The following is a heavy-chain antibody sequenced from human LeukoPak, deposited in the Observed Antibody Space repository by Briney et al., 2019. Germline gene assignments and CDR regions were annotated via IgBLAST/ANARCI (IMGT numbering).Heavy chain of an antibody. J-gene: IGHJ4*02. CDR3: ARLRSGGQVAGVYFDS. CDR2: INHSGST. Sequence: KPSETLSLTCAVYGGSFSGYYWNWIRQPPGKGLEWIGEINHSGSTNYSPSLKSRVTISVDTSKNQFSLKLSSVTAADTAIYYCARLRSGGQVAGVYFDSWGQGTLVTVSS. V-gene: IGHV4-34*01. D-gene: IGHD6-19*01. CDR1: GGSFSGYY.